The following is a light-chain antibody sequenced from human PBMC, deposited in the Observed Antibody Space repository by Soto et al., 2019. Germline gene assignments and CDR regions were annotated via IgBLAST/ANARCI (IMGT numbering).Light chain of an antibody. CDR2: GVS. V-gene: IGKV1-39*01. Sequence: DIQMTQPPSSLSASVGDRVTIACRASQRIKNYLNWYQQKPGKAPKLLIYGVSNLQSGVPSRFSGSETGTDFPLTISSLQPEDFATYYCQQSYSIPLTFGGGTKVEIK. CDR1: QRIKNY. CDR3: QQSYSIPLT. J-gene: IGKJ4*01.